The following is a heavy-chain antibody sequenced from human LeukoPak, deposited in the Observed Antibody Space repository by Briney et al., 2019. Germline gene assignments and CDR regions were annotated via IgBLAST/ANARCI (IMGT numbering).Heavy chain of an antibody. D-gene: IGHD3-22*01. V-gene: IGHV3-64*01. J-gene: IGHJ4*02. CDR3: AREWGGGYYDSSGYPIDY. CDR2: ISSNGGST. CDR1: GFTFSDYY. Sequence: GGSLRLSYAASGFTFSDYYMSWIRQAPGKGLEYVTAISSNGGSTHYANSVKGRFTISRDNSKNTLYLQMGSLRAEDMAVYYCAREWGGGYYDSSGYPIDYWGQGTLVTVSS.